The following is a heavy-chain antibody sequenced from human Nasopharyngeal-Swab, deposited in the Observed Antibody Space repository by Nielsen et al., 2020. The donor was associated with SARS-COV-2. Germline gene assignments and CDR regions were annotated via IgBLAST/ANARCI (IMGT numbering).Heavy chain of an antibody. Sequence: GGSLRLSCPASGFTSSSYSINCVRQAPGKGLEWVSSVSSNSSYIYYADSLKGRFTISRDNAKNSLYLQLNSLRAEDTAVYYCARDPLSSWEAIGNWYLDLWGRGTLVTVCS. J-gene: IGHJ2*01. V-gene: IGHV3-21*01. CDR2: VSSNSSYI. D-gene: IGHD6-13*01. CDR3: ARDPLSSWEAIGNWYLDL. CDR1: GFTSSSYS.